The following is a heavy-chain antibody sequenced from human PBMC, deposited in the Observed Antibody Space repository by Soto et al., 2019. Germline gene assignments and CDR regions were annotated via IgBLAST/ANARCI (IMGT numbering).Heavy chain of an antibody. J-gene: IGHJ3*02. CDR2: INSDGSST. Sequence: PGGSLRLSCAASGFTFSSYWMHWVRQAPGKGLVWVSRINSDGSSTSYADSVKGRFNSSRDNAKNTLYLQMNSLRAEDTAVYYCARGLGYCSGGSCLHDAFDILGEGTMVA. V-gene: IGHV3-74*01. CDR3: ARGLGYCSGGSCLHDAFDI. CDR1: GFTFSSYW. D-gene: IGHD2-15*01.